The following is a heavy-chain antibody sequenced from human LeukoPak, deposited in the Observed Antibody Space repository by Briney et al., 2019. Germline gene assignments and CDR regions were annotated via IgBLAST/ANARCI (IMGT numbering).Heavy chain of an antibody. J-gene: IGHJ4*02. V-gene: IGHV3-9*01. Sequence: GRSLRLSCAASGFTFDDYATHWVRQAPGKGLEWVSGISWNSGSIGYADSVKGRFTISRDNAKSSLYLQMNSLRAEDTALYYCAKGTLPDYWGQGTLVTVSS. CDR2: ISWNSGSI. CDR1: GFTFDDYA. CDR3: AKGTLPDY.